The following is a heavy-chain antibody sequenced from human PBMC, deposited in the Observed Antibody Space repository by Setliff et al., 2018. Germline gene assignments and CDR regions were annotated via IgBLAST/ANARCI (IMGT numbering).Heavy chain of an antibody. D-gene: IGHD6-19*01. CDR3: ARSPPNRGSGSGWYGDF. J-gene: IGHJ4*02. Sequence: GASVKVSCKASGYTFTNYGITWVRQAPGQGLEWMGWISAYDGNTKFAQNIQGRVTLTTDTPTSTAYMELRSLRSDDTAVYYCARSPPNRGSGSGWYGDFWGQGTPVTVSS. CDR1: GYTFTNYG. V-gene: IGHV1-18*01. CDR2: ISAYDGNT.